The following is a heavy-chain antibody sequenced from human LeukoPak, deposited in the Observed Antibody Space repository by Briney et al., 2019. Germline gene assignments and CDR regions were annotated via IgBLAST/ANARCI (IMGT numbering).Heavy chain of an antibody. CDR3: AREMFDGSGSFYFDY. D-gene: IGHD3-10*01. CDR2: IYSGGNT. V-gene: IGHV3-53*01. Sequence: PGGSLRLSCAASGFSVSTNYMSWVRQAPGKGLEWVSVIYSGGNTYYTDSVKGRFTISRDNSKNTLYLQMNSLRVEDTAFYYCAREMFDGSGSFYFDYWGQGTLVTVSS. J-gene: IGHJ4*02. CDR1: GFSVSTNY.